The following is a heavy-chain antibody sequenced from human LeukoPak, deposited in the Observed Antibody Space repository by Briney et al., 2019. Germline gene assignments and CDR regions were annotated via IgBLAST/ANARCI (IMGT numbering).Heavy chain of an antibody. J-gene: IGHJ4*02. CDR2: INHSGST. V-gene: IGHV4-34*01. CDR3: ARGLRQLVRSWHY. Sequence: SETLSLTCAVYGGSFSGYYWSWIRQPPGKGLEWIGEINHSGSTNYDPSLKSRVTISVDTSKNQFSLKLSSVIAADTAVYYCARGLRQLVRSWHYWGQGTLVTVSS. D-gene: IGHD6-6*01. CDR1: GGSFSGYY.